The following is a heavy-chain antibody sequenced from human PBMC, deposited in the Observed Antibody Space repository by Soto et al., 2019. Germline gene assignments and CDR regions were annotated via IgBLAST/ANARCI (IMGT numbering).Heavy chain of an antibody. CDR2: IYNGEST. CDR3: AQTTGWPGFDY. J-gene: IGHJ4*02. CDR1: GASISNSY. V-gene: IGHV4-59*01. Sequence: QMQLQESGPGLVKPSETMSLTCTASGASISNSYWNWIRQPPGKGLEWIGHIYNGESTNYNPSLKSRVTISVDTSKNQFALKLGSVTAADTAVYYCAQTTGWPGFDYWGQGILVTVSS. D-gene: IGHD6-19*01.